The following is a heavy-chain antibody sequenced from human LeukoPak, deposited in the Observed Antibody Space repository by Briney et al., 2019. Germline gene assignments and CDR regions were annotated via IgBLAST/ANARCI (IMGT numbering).Heavy chain of an antibody. J-gene: IGHJ4*02. CDR1: GFTCSSYD. D-gene: IGHD6-19*01. Sequence: GGSLRLSCAASGFTCSSYDMHWVRQATGKGLEWVSTIGTAGDTYYPDSVKGRFTISREDAKNSLYLQINSLRVEDTAVYYCARGSSGWYYFDYWGQGTLVTVSS. CDR2: IGTAGDT. CDR3: ARGSSGWYYFDY. V-gene: IGHV3-13*01.